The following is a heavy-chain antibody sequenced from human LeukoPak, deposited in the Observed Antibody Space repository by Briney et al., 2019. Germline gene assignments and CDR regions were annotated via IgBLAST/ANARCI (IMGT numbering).Heavy chain of an antibody. CDR2: INPKSGAA. Sequence: ASVKVSCKASGYIFSDYYMHWVRQAPGQGLEWLGWINPKSGAADYAQQFRSRVTMTRDTSISTAYMELSRLRSDDTAVYYCARGKEGSSGFDYWGQGTLVTVSS. V-gene: IGHV1-2*02. CDR3: ARGKEGSSGFDY. D-gene: IGHD6-19*01. CDR1: GYIFSDYY. J-gene: IGHJ4*02.